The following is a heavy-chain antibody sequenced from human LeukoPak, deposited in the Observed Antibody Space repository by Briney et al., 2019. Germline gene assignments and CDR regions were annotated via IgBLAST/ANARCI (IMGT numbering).Heavy chain of an antibody. CDR1: GGSISSYY. D-gene: IGHD3-9*01. Sequence: PSETLSLTCTVSGGSISSYYWSRIRQPPGKGLEWIGYIYYSGSTNYNPSLKSRVTISVDTSKNQFSLKLSSVTAADTAVYYCARGEEKYYDILTGYRAFDIWGQGTMVTVSS. V-gene: IGHV4-59*01. J-gene: IGHJ3*02. CDR2: IYYSGST. CDR3: ARGEEKYYDILTGYRAFDI.